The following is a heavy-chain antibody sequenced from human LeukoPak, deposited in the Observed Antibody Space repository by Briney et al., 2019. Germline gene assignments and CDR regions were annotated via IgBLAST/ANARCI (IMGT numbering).Heavy chain of an antibody. CDR1: GFTFSTYA. V-gene: IGHV3-23*01. J-gene: IGHJ4*02. CDR3: AKDSDTFYGDMIFDY. CDR2: ISGSGGST. D-gene: IGHD4-17*01. Sequence: GGSLRLSCAASGFTFSTYAMSWVRQAPGKGLEWVSSISGSGGSTYYADSVKGRFTISRDNSKNTLYLQMNSLRAEDTAVYYCAKDSDTFYGDMIFDYWGQGTLVTVSS.